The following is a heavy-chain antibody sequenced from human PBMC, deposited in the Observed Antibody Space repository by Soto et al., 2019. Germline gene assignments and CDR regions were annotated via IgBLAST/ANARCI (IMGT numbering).Heavy chain of an antibody. D-gene: IGHD1-1*01. CDR1: GGSITSGGYY. V-gene: IGHV4-31*03. Sequence: SETLSLTCTVSGGSITSGGYYWSWTRQHPGKGLEWIGYIYYSGTTYYNPSLKRRVSISEDTSKNQFFLKLSSVTAADTAVYYCARVPGGGRQGSIIPLYNFGMDVWGQGTTVTVSS. CDR3: ARVPGGGRQGSIIPLYNFGMDV. CDR2: IYYSGTT. J-gene: IGHJ6*02.